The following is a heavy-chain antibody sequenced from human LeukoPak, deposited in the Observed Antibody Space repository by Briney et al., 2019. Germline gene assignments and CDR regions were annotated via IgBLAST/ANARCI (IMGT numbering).Heavy chain of an antibody. D-gene: IGHD6-13*01. CDR2: IKQDGSEK. V-gene: IGHV3-7*01. CDR1: GFTFSSYW. J-gene: IGHJ4*02. CDR3: ARLCIAAAGTIHY. Sequence: GGSLRLFCAASGFTFSSYWMSWDRQAPGNGLERVANIKQDGSEKYYVDSVKGRFTISRDNAKNSLYLQMNSLRAEDTAVYYCARLCIAAAGTIHYWGQGTLVTVSS.